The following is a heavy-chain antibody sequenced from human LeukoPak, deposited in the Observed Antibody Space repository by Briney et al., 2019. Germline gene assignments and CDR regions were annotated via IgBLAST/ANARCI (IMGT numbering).Heavy chain of an antibody. CDR1: GFTFSSYA. J-gene: IGHJ5*02. Sequence: PGGSLRLSCAASGFTFSSYAMSWVRQAPGKGLEWVSAISGSGGSTYYADSVKGRFTIPRDNSKNTLYLQMNSLRAEDTAVYYCANALRGYCSSTSCYTGNWFDPWGQGTLVTVSS. V-gene: IGHV3-23*01. CDR3: ANALRGYCSSTSCYTGNWFDP. D-gene: IGHD2-2*02. CDR2: ISGSGGST.